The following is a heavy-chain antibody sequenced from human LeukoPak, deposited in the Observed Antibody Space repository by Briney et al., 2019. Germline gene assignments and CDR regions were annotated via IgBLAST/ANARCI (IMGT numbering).Heavy chain of an antibody. D-gene: IGHD6-19*01. J-gene: IGHJ4*02. CDR1: LGSISSISFY. V-gene: IGHV4-39*01. CDR3: ARHDPLSSSGLGVDDY. Sequence: PESPSLTSTLSLGSISSISFYCGWIRHPPGKGLEWIGSIYYSGSTYYNPPLKSRATSPVETSKNQFSLKLRCVSAAATAVYYCARHDPLSSSGLGVDDYWEQGSLVTVS. CDR2: IYYSGST.